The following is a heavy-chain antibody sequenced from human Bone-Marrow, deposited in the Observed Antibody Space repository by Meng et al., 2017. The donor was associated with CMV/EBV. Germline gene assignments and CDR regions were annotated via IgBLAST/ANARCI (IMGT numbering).Heavy chain of an antibody. D-gene: IGHD6-13*01. CDR3: ARGDYWAAAGTRSDY. CDR1: GFTFSYYW. Sequence: GGPLRLSCAASGFTFSYYWMSWVRQAPGKGLEWVANIKHDGSERYYVDSVKGRFTISRDNAKNSLYLQMNSLRAEDTAAYFCARGDYWAAAGTRSDYCGQGALVTVSS. J-gene: IGHJ4*02. CDR2: IKHDGSER. V-gene: IGHV3-7*01.